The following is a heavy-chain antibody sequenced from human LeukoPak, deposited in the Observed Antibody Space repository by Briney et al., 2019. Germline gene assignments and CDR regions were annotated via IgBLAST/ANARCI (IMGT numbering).Heavy chain of an antibody. Sequence: GGYLRLSCAASGFTFDDYAMHWVRQAPGKGLEWVSLISGDGGSTYYADSVKGRFTISRDNSKNSLYLQMNSLRAADTALYYRAKGKGLLQWLVRPYYFDYWGQGTLVTVSS. CDR1: GFTFDDYA. J-gene: IGHJ4*02. CDR3: AKGKGLLQWLVRPYYFDY. D-gene: IGHD6-19*01. V-gene: IGHV3-43*02. CDR2: ISGDGGST.